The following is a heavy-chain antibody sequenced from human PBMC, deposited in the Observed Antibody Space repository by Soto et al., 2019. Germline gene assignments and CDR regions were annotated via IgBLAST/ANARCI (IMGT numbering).Heavy chain of an antibody. Sequence: SGTLSLTCTVSCGSIDSGDYSWTWIRQPPGKGLEWIGYIYHTGTTYYNMSLKSRVTISVDRSKNQFSLKLSSVTAADTAVYYCARGINYYDSSGDSWFDPWGQGTLVTVS. CDR3: ARGINYYDSSGDSWFDP. CDR2: IYHTGTT. J-gene: IGHJ5*02. D-gene: IGHD3-22*01. V-gene: IGHV4-30-2*01. CDR1: CGSIDSGDYS.